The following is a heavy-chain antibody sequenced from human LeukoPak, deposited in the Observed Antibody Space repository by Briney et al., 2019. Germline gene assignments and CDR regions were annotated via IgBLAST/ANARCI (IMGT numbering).Heavy chain of an antibody. CDR3: ARDRGAVAGPSDY. J-gene: IGHJ4*02. Sequence: RASVKVSCKASGYTFTGYYMHWLRQAPGQGLEWMGWINPNSGGTNYAQKFQVRSTMTRDTSISTAYMELNMLCSDDTDVYYCARDRGAVAGPSDYWGQGTLVTV. CDR2: INPNSGGT. D-gene: IGHD6-19*01. V-gene: IGHV1-2*02. CDR1: GYTFTGYY.